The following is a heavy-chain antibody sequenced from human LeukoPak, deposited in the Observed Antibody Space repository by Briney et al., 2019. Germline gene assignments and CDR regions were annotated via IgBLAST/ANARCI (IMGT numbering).Heavy chain of an antibody. V-gene: IGHV1-2*02. CDR2: INPNSGGT. CDR3: ARARGAMPIDY. J-gene: IGHJ4*02. CDR1: GYAFTDFY. D-gene: IGHD3-16*01. Sequence: GASVKVSCKTSGYAFTDFYMHWVRQAPGQGLEWMGWINPNSGGTNYAQKFQDRVTMTRNTSISTAYMERGILRSVDTAMYYCARARGAMPIDYWGQGTLVTVSS.